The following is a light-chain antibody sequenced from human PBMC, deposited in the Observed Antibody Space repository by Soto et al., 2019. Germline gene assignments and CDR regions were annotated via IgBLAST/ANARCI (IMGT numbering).Light chain of an antibody. CDR2: DVS. Sequence: QSALTQPRSVSGSPGQSVTISCTGTSGDVGGYNFVSWYQQHPGKAPTLMIFDVSQRPSGVPDRFSGAKSGNTASLTISGLQAYDEADYYCCSYGGSYTWVFGGGTKVTVL. J-gene: IGLJ3*02. V-gene: IGLV2-11*01. CDR3: CSYGGSYTWV. CDR1: SGDVGGYNF.